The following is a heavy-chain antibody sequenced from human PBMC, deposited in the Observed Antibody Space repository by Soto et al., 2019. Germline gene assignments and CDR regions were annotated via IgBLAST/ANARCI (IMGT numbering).Heavy chain of an antibody. Sequence: XESLRLSGAASGFTFSSYAMHWVRQAPGKGLEWVAVISYDGSNKYYADSVKGRFAISRDNSKNTLYVQMNSLRPEDTAVYYCARAPDIVLIRAYYYYGMDVWGQGTTVTVSS. CDR3: ARAPDIVLIRAYYYYGMDV. V-gene: IGHV3-30*09. J-gene: IGHJ6*02. CDR1: GFTFSSYA. D-gene: IGHD2-8*01. CDR2: ISYDGSNK.